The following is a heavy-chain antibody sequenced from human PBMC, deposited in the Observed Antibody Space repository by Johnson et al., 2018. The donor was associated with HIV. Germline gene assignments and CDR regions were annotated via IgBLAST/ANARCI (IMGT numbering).Heavy chain of an antibody. CDR1: GFTFSSYD. Sequence: EVQLVESGGGLVQPGGSLRLSCAASGFTFSSYDMHWVRQATGKGLEWVSAIGTAGDTYYPGSVKGRFTISRENAKNSLYLQMNSLRAEDTALYYCAKVDVTRAPRGTDAFDIWGQGTMVTVSS. D-gene: IGHD3-10*01. CDR2: IGTAGDT. CDR3: AKVDVTRAPRGTDAFDI. J-gene: IGHJ3*02. V-gene: IGHV3-13*01.